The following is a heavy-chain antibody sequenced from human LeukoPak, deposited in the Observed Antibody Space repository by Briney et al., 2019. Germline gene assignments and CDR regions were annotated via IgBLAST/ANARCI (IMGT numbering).Heavy chain of an antibody. CDR1: GFTFGDYA. J-gene: IGHJ3*01. Sequence: PGGSLRLSCTASGFTFGDYAMSWFRQAPGKGLEWVGFIRSKAYGGTTEYAAFVKGRFTISRDDSKSIAYLQMNSLKTEDTAVYYCARGGDFGVPAPLGIDAFDFWGQGTMVTVSS. V-gene: IGHV3-49*03. D-gene: IGHD2-2*01. CDR3: ARGGDFGVPAPLGIDAFDF. CDR2: IRSKAYGGTT.